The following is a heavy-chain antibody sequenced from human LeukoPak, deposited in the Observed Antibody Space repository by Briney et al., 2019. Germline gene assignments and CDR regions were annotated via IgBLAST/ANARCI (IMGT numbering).Heavy chain of an antibody. D-gene: IGHD6-19*01. CDR3: ARARYSSVGFDY. CDR1: GFTFSSYA. CDR2: ISSNGGST. Sequence: GSLRLSCAASGFTFSSYAMHWVRRAPGKGLEYVSAISSNGGSTYYANSVKGRFTISRDNSKNTLYLQMGSLRAEDMAVYYCARARYSSVGFDYWGQGTLVTVSS. V-gene: IGHV3-64*01. J-gene: IGHJ4*02.